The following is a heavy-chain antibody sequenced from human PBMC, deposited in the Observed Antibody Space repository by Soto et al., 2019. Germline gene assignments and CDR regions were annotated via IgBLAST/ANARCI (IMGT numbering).Heavy chain of an antibody. CDR3: AKDWFYTIDS. J-gene: IGHJ4*02. Sequence: GGSLRLSCATSGFDFSNTWIHWVRQVPGKGLVWVSRINSDGSSKIYADSVKGRFTISRDNAKNTVYLQMSSLSVEDTAVYYCAKDWFYTIDSWGQGTPVTVSS. CDR1: GFDFSNTW. D-gene: IGHD3-16*01. V-gene: IGHV3-74*01. CDR2: INSDGSSK.